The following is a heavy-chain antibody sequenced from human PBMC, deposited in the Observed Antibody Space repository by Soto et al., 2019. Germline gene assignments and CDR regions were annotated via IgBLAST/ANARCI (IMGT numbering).Heavy chain of an antibody. CDR1: GGSISSGGYY. D-gene: IGHD2-15*01. V-gene: IGHV4-31*03. Sequence: SETLSLTCTVSGGSISSGGYYWSWIRQHPGKGLEWIGYIYYSGSTYYNPSLKSRVTISVDTSKNQFSLKLSSVTAADTAVYYCASSRVVAAKEDDAFDIWGQGTMVTVSS. CDR3: ASSRVVAAKEDDAFDI. J-gene: IGHJ3*02. CDR2: IYYSGST.